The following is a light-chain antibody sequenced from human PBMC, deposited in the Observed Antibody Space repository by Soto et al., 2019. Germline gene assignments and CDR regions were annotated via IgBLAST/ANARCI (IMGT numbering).Light chain of an antibody. Sequence: EVVLTQSPGTLSLSPGERATLSCRASQNVSSYVACYQQKPGQSPRLLIYDASKRATGIPARFSGSGSGADCTLAIGSLEHEDFAFYYCQQRFFGPGTKVDLK. CDR2: DAS. CDR3: QQRF. CDR1: QNVSSY. V-gene: IGKV3-11*01. J-gene: IGKJ3*01.